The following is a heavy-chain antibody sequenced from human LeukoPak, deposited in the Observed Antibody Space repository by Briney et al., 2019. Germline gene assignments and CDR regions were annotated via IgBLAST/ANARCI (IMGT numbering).Heavy chain of an antibody. CDR3: ARDLTWNQVDF. J-gene: IGHJ4*02. D-gene: IGHD1-14*01. Sequence: GGSLRLSCAASGFTFSSYWMHWVRQAPGKGLVWVSRINSDGSSTSYADSVKGRFTISRDNTKNMLYLQMNSLRVDDTAVYYCARDLTWNQVDFWGQGTLVTVSS. CDR2: INSDGSST. CDR1: GFTFSSYW. V-gene: IGHV3-74*01.